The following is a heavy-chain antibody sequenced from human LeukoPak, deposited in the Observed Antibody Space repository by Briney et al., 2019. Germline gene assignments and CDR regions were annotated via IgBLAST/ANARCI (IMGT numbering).Heavy chain of an antibody. CDR2: IKQDGSEK. Sequence: PRGSLRLSCAVSGFTFSSYWMSWVRQAPGKGLEWVANIKQDGSEKYYVDSVKGRFTISRDNAKNSLYLQMNSLRAEDTALYYCAKAIGGVNRNAFDIWGQGTMVTVSS. J-gene: IGHJ3*02. V-gene: IGHV3-7*03. D-gene: IGHD2-21*01. CDR3: AKAIGGVNRNAFDI. CDR1: GFTFSSYW.